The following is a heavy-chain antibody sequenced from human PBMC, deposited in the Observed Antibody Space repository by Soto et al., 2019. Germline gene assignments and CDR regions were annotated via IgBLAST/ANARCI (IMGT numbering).Heavy chain of an antibody. CDR2: IYSSGST. J-gene: IGHJ6*02. V-gene: IGHV4-61*08. CDR3: ARHSPPFFYGSGPWDV. CDR1: GGSISSGGYY. Sequence: PSETLSLTCTVSGGSISSGGYYWSWIRQHPGKGLEWIGYIYSSGSTNYNPSLKSRVTISVDTSKNQFSLKLSSLIAADTAVYYCARHSPPFFYGSGPWDVWGQGTTVTVSS. D-gene: IGHD3-10*01.